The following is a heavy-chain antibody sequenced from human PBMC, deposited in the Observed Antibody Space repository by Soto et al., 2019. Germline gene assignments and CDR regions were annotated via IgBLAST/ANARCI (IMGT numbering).Heavy chain of an antibody. CDR2: TFISGST. J-gene: IGHJ4*02. CDR1: GGSISGYY. V-gene: IGHV4-4*07. Sequence: SETLSLTCTVSGGSISGYYWIWIRQPAGKGLEWIGRTFISGSTNYNPSLESRLTMSVDMSKNQFSMELSSVTAADTAVHYCASALLDYGDYYFDNWGQGALVTVSS. CDR3: ASALLDYGDYYFDN. D-gene: IGHD4-17*01.